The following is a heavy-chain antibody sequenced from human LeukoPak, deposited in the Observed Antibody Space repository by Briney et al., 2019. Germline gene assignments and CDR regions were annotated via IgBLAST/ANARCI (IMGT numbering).Heavy chain of an antibody. Sequence: GGSLRLSCARSALTFSNAWMSWVRQAPGKGLEWVGRIKTKNDGGTTDYAAPVKGRFTISRDDSENTLYLQMNSLKIEDTAVYYCTTAFYDSSGYRTWGQGTLVTVSS. V-gene: IGHV3-15*01. CDR1: ALTFSNAW. CDR2: IKTKNDGGTT. CDR3: TTAFYDSSGYRT. J-gene: IGHJ5*02. D-gene: IGHD3-22*01.